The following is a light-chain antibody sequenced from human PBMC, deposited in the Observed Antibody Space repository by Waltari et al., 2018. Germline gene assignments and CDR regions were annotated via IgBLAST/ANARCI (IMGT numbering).Light chain of an antibody. CDR2: DSD. V-gene: IGLV1-47*01. CDR1: RSNIGNNP. CDR3: AAWDDSRSVV. J-gene: IGLJ2*01. Sequence: QSLLTQSPSASGTPGQRVSISCSGSRSNIGNNPVSWSQPFPGTAPRLLIYDSDRRPSGVPERFSASKSGTSASLAISGLRSEDEADYYCAAWDDSRSVVFGGGTRLTVL.